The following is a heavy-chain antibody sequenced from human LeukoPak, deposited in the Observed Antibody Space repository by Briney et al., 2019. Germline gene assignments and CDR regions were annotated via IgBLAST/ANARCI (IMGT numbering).Heavy chain of an antibody. CDR2: INHSGST. CDR3: ARGGRFAPIVVVVAATQLMDV. V-gene: IGHV4-34*01. Sequence: KPSETLSLTCAVYGGSFSAYYWSWIRQPPGKGLEWIGEINHSGSTNYNPSLKSRVTMSVDTSKNQFSLKPNSVTAADTAVYYCARGGRFAPIVVVVAATQLMDVWGKGTTVTVSS. CDR1: GGSFSAYY. J-gene: IGHJ6*04. D-gene: IGHD2-15*01.